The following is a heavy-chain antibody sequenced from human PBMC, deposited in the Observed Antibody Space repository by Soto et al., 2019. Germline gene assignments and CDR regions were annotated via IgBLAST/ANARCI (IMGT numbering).Heavy chain of an antibody. CDR2: IIPIFGTA. V-gene: IGHV1-69*13. CDR1: GGTFSSYA. CDR3: ARAVKPTYYYDSSGYYYPLDY. Sequence: ASVKVSCKASGGTFSSYAISWVRQAPGQGLEWMGGIIPIFGTANYAQKFQGRVTITADESTSTAYMELRSLRSDDTAVYYCARAVKPTYYYDSSGYYYPLDYWGQGTLVTVSS. J-gene: IGHJ4*02. D-gene: IGHD3-22*01.